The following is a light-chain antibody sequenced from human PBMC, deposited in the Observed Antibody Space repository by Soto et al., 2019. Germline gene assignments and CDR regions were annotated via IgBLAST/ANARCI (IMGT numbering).Light chain of an antibody. CDR2: GNS. Sequence: QSVLTQPPPVSGAPGQRVTISCTGSSSNIGAGYDVHWYQQLPGTAPKPLIYGNSNRPSGVPDRFSGSKSGTSASLAITGLQAEDGADYYCQSYDSSLSGYVFGTGTKVTVL. V-gene: IGLV1-40*01. J-gene: IGLJ1*01. CDR1: SSNIGAGYD. CDR3: QSYDSSLSGYV.